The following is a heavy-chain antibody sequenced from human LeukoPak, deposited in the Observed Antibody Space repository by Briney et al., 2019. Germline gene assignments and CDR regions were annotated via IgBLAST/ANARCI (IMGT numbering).Heavy chain of an antibody. V-gene: IGHV4-34*01. CDR2: INHGGST. J-gene: IGHJ6*02. CDR3: ARGPVVVAATPYYYYGMDV. CDR1: GGSISSYY. D-gene: IGHD2-15*01. Sequence: PSETLSLTCTVSGGSISSYYWSWIRQPPGKGLEWIGKINHGGSTNYNPSLKSRVTISVDTSKNQFSLKLSSVTAADTAVYYCARGPVVVAATPYYYYGMDVWGQGTTVTVSS.